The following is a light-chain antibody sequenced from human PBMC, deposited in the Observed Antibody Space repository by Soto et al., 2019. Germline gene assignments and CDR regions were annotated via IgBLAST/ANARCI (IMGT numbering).Light chain of an antibody. CDR1: QRVASIH. CDR2: CAS. Sequence: EIVLTQSPGTLSLSPGESATLSCRASQRVASIHIAWYRQKPGQAPCLLIYCASNRATGIPARLGRSGSGTDFTRTTSRLEAADSAVYYCQHYGSSPPYTFGQGNKLKSK. V-gene: IGKV3-20*01. J-gene: IGKJ2*01. CDR3: QHYGSSPPYT.